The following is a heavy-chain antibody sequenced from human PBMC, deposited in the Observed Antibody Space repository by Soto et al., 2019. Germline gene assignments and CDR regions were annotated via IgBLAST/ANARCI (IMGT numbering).Heavy chain of an antibody. V-gene: IGHV3-15*07. J-gene: IGHJ4*02. Sequence: EVQLVESGGGLVKPGGSLTLSCAASGFTFSNAGMNWVRQAPGKRLEWVGGIKSKTDGGTTQYAAPVKGRFAISRDDSNYTLYLRMHSLKTEDTAVYYCTTHGRYFDWLLLCDYWGQGTLVTVSS. CDR3: TTHGRYFDWLLLCDY. CDR2: IKSKTDGGTT. CDR1: GFTFSNAG. D-gene: IGHD3-9*01.